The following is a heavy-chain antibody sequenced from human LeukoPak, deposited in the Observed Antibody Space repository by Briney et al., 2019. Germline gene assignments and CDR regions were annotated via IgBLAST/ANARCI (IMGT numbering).Heavy chain of an antibody. Sequence: GGSLRLSCAATGFTFSSSWMSWSRQAPGKGQEWVANIKQDGSETYYVDSVKGRFTISRDNANNSLYLQMNSLRAEDTAVYYCARGQYMDVWGKGTTVTVSS. V-gene: IGHV3-7*01. CDR3: ARGQYMDV. CDR1: GFTFSSSW. J-gene: IGHJ6*03. CDR2: IKQDGSET.